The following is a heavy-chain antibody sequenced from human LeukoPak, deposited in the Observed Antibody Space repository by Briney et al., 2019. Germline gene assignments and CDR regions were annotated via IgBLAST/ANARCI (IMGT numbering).Heavy chain of an antibody. J-gene: IGHJ4*02. CDR1: GFTFSNYY. V-gene: IGHV3-21*01. Sequence: GGSLRLSCAASGFTFSNYYMNWVRQAPGKGLEWVSSISSGSSYIYYADSLKGRFTISRDNAKNSLYLQMNSLGAEDTAVYYCATGVRGYNSALDYWGQGTLVTVSP. CDR3: ATGVRGYNSALDY. D-gene: IGHD6-19*01. CDR2: ISSGSSYI.